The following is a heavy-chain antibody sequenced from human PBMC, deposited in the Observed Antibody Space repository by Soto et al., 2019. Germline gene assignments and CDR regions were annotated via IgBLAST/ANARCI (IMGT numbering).Heavy chain of an antibody. CDR2: IYYSGST. CDR3: AREGGYSSGWGRNWFDP. V-gene: IGHV4-59*01. D-gene: IGHD6-19*01. J-gene: IGHJ5*02. Sequence: SETLSLTCTVSGGPISSYYWSWIRQPPGKGLEWIGYIYYSGSTNYNPSLKSRVTISVDTSKNQFSLKLSSVTAADTAVYYCAREGGYSSGWGRNWFDPWGQGILVTVSS. CDR1: GGPISSYY.